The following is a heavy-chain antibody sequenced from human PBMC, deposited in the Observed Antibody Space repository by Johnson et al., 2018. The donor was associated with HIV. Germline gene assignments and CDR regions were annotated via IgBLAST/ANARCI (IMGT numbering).Heavy chain of an antibody. V-gene: IGHV3-30*02. J-gene: IGHJ3*02. D-gene: IGHD6-13*01. CDR3: AKDRGYSSSWYHAFDI. CDR1: GFTFSSYG. Sequence: QVQLVESGGGVVQPGGSLRLSCAASGFTFSSYGMHWVRQAPGKGLEWVAFTHYGGSNKFYADSVKGRFTISRDNSKNTLYLQMSSLRVEDTAVYYCAKDRGYSSSWYHAFDIWGQGTMVTVSS. CDR2: THYGGSNK.